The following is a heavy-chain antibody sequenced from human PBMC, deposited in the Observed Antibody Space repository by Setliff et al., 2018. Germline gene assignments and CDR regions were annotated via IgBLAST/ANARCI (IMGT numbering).Heavy chain of an antibody. Sequence: SETLSLTCAVYGESFSGHYWSWIRQPPGKGLEWIGEINHSGSTNYNPSLKSRVTISVDTSKNQFSLKLNSVTAADTAVYYCAHSTTFDLHHDYWGQGTLVTVSS. CDR3: AHSTTFDLHHDY. V-gene: IGHV4-34*01. CDR1: GESFSGHY. D-gene: IGHD3-9*01. CDR2: INHSGST. J-gene: IGHJ4*02.